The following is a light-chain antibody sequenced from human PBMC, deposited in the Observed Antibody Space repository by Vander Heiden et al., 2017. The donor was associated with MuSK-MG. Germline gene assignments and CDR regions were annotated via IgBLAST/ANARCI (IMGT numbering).Light chain of an antibody. V-gene: IGKV1-39*01. CDR3: QQRDNTPLT. CDR2: TAS. Sequence: DIQMTQSPSSLSASVGDRITITCRASQSIDNFLNWYQQKPGKAPMLLFYTASTLQSGVPSRFSGSGSGTYFTLTISRLQPGDFATYYCQQRDNTPLTFGGGTKVDIK. J-gene: IGKJ4*01. CDR1: QSIDNF.